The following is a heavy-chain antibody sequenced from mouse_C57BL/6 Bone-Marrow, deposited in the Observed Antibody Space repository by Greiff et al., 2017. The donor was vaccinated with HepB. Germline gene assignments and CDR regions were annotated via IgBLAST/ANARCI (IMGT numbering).Heavy chain of an antibody. Sequence: VQLQQPGPELVKPGASVKLSCKASGYTFTSYWMHWVKQRPGQGLEWIGNINPSNGGTNYNEKFKSKATLTVDKSSSTAYMQLSSLTSEDSAVYYCAREYGYDGAWFAYWGQGTLVTVSA. D-gene: IGHD2-2*01. J-gene: IGHJ3*01. CDR3: AREYGYDGAWFAY. CDR2: INPSNGGT. CDR1: GYTFTSYW. V-gene: IGHV1-53*01.